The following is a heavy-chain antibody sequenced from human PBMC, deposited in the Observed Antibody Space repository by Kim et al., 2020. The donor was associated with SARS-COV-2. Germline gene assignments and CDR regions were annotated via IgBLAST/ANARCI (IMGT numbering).Heavy chain of an antibody. V-gene: IGHV3-48*03. CDR3: ARRRRADAFDI. J-gene: IGHJ3*02. CDR1: GFTFSSYE. CDR2: VSASGTTM. Sequence: GGSLRLSCAASGFTFSSYEMTWVRQAPGKGLEWVSYVSASGTTMYYADSVRGRFIISRDNARDSLYLQMNSLRAEDTAVYYCARRRRADAFDIWGQGTMVTVSS.